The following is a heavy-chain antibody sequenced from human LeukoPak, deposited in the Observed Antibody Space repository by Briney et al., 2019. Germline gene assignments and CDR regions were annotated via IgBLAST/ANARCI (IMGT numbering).Heavy chain of an antibody. J-gene: IGHJ5*02. D-gene: IGHD3-10*01. CDR1: GGSISSGGYY. CDR2: IYYSGST. Sequence: PSETLSLTCTVSGGSISSGGYYWSWIRQHPGKGLEWIGYIYYSGSTYYNPSLKSRVTISVDTSKNQFSLKLSSVTAADTAVYFLAEEKVRGGIITLDPWGQGTLVTVSS. V-gene: IGHV4-31*03. CDR3: AEEKVRGGIITLDP.